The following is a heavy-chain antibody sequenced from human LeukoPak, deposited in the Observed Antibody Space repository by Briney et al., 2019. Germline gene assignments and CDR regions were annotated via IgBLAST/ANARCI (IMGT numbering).Heavy chain of an antibody. CDR1: GFTFGSYA. CDR3: VKRTSDYYYYDY. V-gene: IGHV3-64D*06. CDR2: ISSDGDST. Sequence: GGSLRLSCAASGFTFGSYAMSWVRQAPGRGLEYVSSISSDGDSTYYADSVKGRFTISRDNSKNTLYLQTSSLRAEDTAVYYCVKRTSDYYYYDYWGRGTLVTVSS. J-gene: IGHJ4*02. D-gene: IGHD3-3*01.